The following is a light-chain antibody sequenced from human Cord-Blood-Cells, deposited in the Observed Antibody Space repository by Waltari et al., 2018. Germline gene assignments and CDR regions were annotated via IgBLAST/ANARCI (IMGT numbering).Light chain of an antibody. Sequence: DIQMPRSPSTLSASVGDRVTITCRASQSISSWLAWYQQKPGKAPKLLIYKASSLESGVPSRFSGSGSGTEFTLTISSLQPDDFATYYCQQYNSYWTFGQGTKVEIK. V-gene: IGKV1-5*03. CDR3: QQYNSYWT. CDR2: KAS. CDR1: QSISSW. J-gene: IGKJ1*01.